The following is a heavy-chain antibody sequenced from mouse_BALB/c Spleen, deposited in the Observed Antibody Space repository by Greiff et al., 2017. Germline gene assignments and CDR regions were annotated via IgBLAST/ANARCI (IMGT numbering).Heavy chain of an antibody. CDR1: GFNIKDYY. V-gene: IGHV14-4*02. Sequence: EVQLQQSGAELVRSGASVKLSCTASGFNIKDYYMHWVKQRPEQGLEWIGWIDPENGDTEYAPKFQGKATMTADTSSNTAYLQLSSLTSEDTAVYYCARSPYLMDYWGQGTSVTVSS. CDR3: ARSPYLMDY. J-gene: IGHJ4*01. D-gene: IGHD5-5*01. CDR2: IDPENGDT.